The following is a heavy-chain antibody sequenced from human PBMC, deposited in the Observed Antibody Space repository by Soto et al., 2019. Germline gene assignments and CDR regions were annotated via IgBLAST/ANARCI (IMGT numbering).Heavy chain of an antibody. CDR1: GGTFSGYA. V-gene: IGHV1-69*01. D-gene: IGHD2-21*02. CDR2: IIPIFGTT. J-gene: IGHJ4*02. CDR3: ARDAKGVTTPFDY. Sequence: QVQLVQSGAEVKKPGSSVKVSCKASGGTFSGYAISWVRQAPGQGLEWMGGIIPIFGTTSYSQKFQGRLTIVADESTSTAYMQLSSLRSEDTAVYYCARDAKGVTTPFDYWGQGTLVTVSS.